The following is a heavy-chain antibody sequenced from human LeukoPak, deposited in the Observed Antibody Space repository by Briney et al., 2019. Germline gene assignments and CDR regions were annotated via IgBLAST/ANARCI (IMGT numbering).Heavy chain of an antibody. CDR2: ISAYNGNT. Sequence: MGWISAYNGNTNYAQKLQGRVTMTTDTSTSTAYMELRSLRSDDTAVYYCARGWNRGVVDYWGQGTLVTVSS. CDR3: ARGWNRGVVDY. D-gene: IGHD3-10*01. V-gene: IGHV1-18*01. J-gene: IGHJ4*02.